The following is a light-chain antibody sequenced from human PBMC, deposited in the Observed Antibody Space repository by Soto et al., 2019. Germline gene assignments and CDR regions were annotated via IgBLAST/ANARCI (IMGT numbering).Light chain of an antibody. CDR1: ESVASSY. J-gene: IGKJ1*01. CDR3: QQYGSSPWA. Sequence: EIVLTQSPGTLSLSPGERATLSCRANESVASSYLAWYQQKPGQAPRLLIYGASSRATGIPDRFSGRGSGTDFTLTISRLEPEDFAVYYCQQYGSSPWAFGPGTKVEIK. CDR2: GAS. V-gene: IGKV3-20*01.